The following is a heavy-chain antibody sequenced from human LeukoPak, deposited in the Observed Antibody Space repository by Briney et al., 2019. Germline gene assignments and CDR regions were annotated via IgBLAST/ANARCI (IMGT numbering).Heavy chain of an antibody. J-gene: IGHJ4*02. Sequence: EAGGSLRLSCAASGFTFSSYAMHWVRQAPGKGLEWVAVISYDGSNKYYADSVKGRFTISRDNSKNTLYLQMNSLRAEDTAVYYCAKDGVMTVTAGYYFDYWGQGTLVTVSS. CDR2: ISYDGSNK. D-gene: IGHD2-21*02. CDR1: GFTFSSYA. V-gene: IGHV3-30*04. CDR3: AKDGVMTVTAGYYFDY.